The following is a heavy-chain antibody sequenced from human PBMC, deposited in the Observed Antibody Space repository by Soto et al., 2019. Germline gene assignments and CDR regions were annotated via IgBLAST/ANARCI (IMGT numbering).Heavy chain of an antibody. J-gene: IGHJ4*02. CDR3: ARDLDPSGSYYTDY. CDR1: GYNFMPYG. CDR2: ISPWKGNT. Sequence: ASVKVSCKASGYNFMPYGVNWLQQAPGQGLKWMGWISPWKGNTNYAQSFQGRVTMTTDTSTSTAYMELRSLTSDDTAVYYCARDLDPSGSYYTDYWGPGTLVTVSS. V-gene: IGHV1-18*04. D-gene: IGHD3-10*01.